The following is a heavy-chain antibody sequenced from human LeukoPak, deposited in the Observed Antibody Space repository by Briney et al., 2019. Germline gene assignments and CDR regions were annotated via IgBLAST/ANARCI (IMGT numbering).Heavy chain of an antibody. Sequence: SETLSLTCTVSGGSVSSGSYYWSWIREPPGEGLEWTGYIYYSGSTNYNPSLKSRVTISVDTSKNQFSLKLSSVTAADTAVYYCARDPAYYYDSSGYLDAFDIWGQGTMVTVSS. V-gene: IGHV4-61*01. CDR3: ARDPAYYYDSSGYLDAFDI. CDR2: IYYSGST. J-gene: IGHJ3*02. D-gene: IGHD3-22*01. CDR1: GGSVSSGSYY.